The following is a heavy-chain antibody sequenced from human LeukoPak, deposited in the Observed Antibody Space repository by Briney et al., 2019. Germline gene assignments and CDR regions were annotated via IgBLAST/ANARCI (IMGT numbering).Heavy chain of an antibody. V-gene: IGHV4-39*01. CDR2: IYYSGST. J-gene: IGHJ3*02. Sequence: SETLSLTCTVSGGSISSSSYYWGWIRQPPGKGLEWIGSIYYSGSTYYNPSLKSRVTISVDTSKNQFSLKLSSVTAADTAVYYCARGYCSGGSCYSSFNPPLQHAFDIWGQGTMVTVSS. CDR1: GGSISSSSYY. D-gene: IGHD2-15*01. CDR3: ARGYCSGGSCYSSFNPPLQHAFDI.